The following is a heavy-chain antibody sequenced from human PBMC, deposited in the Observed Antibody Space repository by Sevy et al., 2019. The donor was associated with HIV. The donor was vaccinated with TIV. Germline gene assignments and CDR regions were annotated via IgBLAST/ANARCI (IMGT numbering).Heavy chain of an antibody. CDR2: IYYSGIT. Sequence: SETLSLTCTVSGGSIRSGGYYWAWIRQHPGKGLEWIGFIYYSGITYYNPSLKSRLTISIDTSKNEFSLRLTSVTAADTAMYYCAREAGYNFGFDSWGQGTLVIVSS. D-gene: IGHD5-18*01. CDR3: AREAGYNFGFDS. CDR1: GGSIRSGGYY. J-gene: IGHJ4*02. V-gene: IGHV4-31*03.